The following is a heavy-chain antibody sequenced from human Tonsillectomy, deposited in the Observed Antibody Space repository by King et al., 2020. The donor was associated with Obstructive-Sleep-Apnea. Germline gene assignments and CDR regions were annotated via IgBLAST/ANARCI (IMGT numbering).Heavy chain of an antibody. V-gene: IGHV3-30*04. Sequence: VQLVESGGGLVQPGTSLRLSCEASGFTFRSYAMHWVRQAPGKGLEWVAVISYDGSQNYYADSVRGRFILSRDNYKKTLYLQMSSLRAEDSAVYHCASGGYDYSWGDPIFDNWGQGTLVTVSS. CDR2: ISYDGSQN. J-gene: IGHJ4*02. D-gene: IGHD3-16*01. CDR3: ASGGYDYSWGDPIFDN. CDR1: GFTFRSYA.